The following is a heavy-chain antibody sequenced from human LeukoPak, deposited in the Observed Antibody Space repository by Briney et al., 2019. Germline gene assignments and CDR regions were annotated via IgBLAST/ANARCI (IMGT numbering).Heavy chain of an antibody. CDR3: ARAYCVGDCTVLHIYFDN. Sequence: PSETLSLTCTVSGDSISSSSFYWAWIRQPPGKGLEWIGSIYYGGSTYYNPSLKSRVTISVDTSKNQFSLKLRSVMAADTAVYYCARAYCVGDCTVLHIYFDNWGQGTLVTVSS. V-gene: IGHV4-39*07. J-gene: IGHJ4*02. CDR1: GDSISSSSFY. CDR2: IYYGGST. D-gene: IGHD2-21*02.